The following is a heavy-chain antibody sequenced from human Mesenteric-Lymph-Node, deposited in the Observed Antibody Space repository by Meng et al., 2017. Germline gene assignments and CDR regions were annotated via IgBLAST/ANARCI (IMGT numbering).Heavy chain of an antibody. CDR3: AKAYDFWSGYFDY. J-gene: IGHJ4*02. CDR2: IYSGGST. Sequence: GGSLRLSCAASGFTVSSNYMSWVRQAPGKGLKWVSVIYSGGSTYYADSVKGRFTISRDNSKNTLYLQMNSLRAEDTAVYCCAKAYDFWSGYFDYWGQGTLVTVSS. D-gene: IGHD3-3*01. V-gene: IGHV3-53*01. CDR1: GFTVSSNY.